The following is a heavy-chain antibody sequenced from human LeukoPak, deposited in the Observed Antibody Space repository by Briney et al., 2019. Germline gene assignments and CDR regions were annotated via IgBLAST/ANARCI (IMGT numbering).Heavy chain of an antibody. D-gene: IGHD4-11*01. V-gene: IGHV3-53*01. CDR2: AYSGGIT. CDR3: AGVEGDYTPNRFDP. Sequence: PGGSLRLSCAASGFTFSSNYMSWVRQAPGKGLEWVSVAYSGGITYYLDSVKGRFTVSRDNAKNTLYLQMDSLRAEDTAIYYCAGVEGDYTPNRFDPWGQGTLVTVSS. J-gene: IGHJ5*02. CDR1: GFTFSSNY.